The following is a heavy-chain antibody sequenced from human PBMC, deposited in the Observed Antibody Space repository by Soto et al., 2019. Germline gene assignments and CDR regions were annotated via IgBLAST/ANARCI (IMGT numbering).Heavy chain of an antibody. Sequence: EVQLLESGGGLVQPGGSLRLSCAASGFTFSSYAMSWVRQAPGKGLEWVSAISGSGGSTYYADSVKGRFTISRDNSKNTLYLQMNSLRAEDTAVYYCAKGSLPRLAVAGTGSYFDYWGQGTLVTVSS. CDR1: GFTFSSYA. D-gene: IGHD6-19*01. CDR3: AKGSLPRLAVAGTGSYFDY. J-gene: IGHJ4*02. CDR2: ISGSGGST. V-gene: IGHV3-23*01.